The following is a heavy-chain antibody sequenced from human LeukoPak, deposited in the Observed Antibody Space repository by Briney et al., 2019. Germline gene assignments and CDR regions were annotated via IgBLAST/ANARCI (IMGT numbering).Heavy chain of an antibody. CDR2: IKEDGSEK. J-gene: IGHJ3*02. CDR3: ARDLPDI. V-gene: IGHV3-7*01. Sequence: GGSLRLSCAASGFTFSSYWMSWVRQAPGKGLEWVANIKEDGSEKRYVDSVKGRFTISRDNAKNLMYLQMNSLTAEDTAVYYCARDLPDIWGQGTMVTVS. CDR1: GFTFSSYW.